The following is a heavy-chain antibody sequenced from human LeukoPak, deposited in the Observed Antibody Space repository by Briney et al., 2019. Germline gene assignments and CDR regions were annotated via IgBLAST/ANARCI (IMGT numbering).Heavy chain of an antibody. Sequence: SETLSLTCAVYGGSFSGYYWSWIRQPPGKGLEWIGEINHSGSTNYNPSLKSRVTISVDTSKNQFSLKLSSVTAADTAVYYCVSEPSGSGGWFDPWGQGTLVTVSS. J-gene: IGHJ5*02. CDR2: INHSGST. CDR3: VSEPSGSGGWFDP. CDR1: GGSFSGYY. D-gene: IGHD2-15*01. V-gene: IGHV4-34*01.